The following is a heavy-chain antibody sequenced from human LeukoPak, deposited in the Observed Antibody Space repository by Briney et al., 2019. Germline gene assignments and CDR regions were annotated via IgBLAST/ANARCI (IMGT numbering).Heavy chain of an antibody. D-gene: IGHD6-25*01. CDR2: IKSAGAT. J-gene: IGHJ4*02. Sequence: PGGSLRLSCAVSGFTVSTNYMSWVRLAPGKGLEWVSTIKSAGATHYSDYVKGRLTISRDRSNNALFLQMNSLRVDDTAVYYCAKDSGHTPFGNWGQGTLVTVSS. V-gene: IGHV3-53*01. CDR1: GFTVSTNY. CDR3: AKDSGHTPFGN.